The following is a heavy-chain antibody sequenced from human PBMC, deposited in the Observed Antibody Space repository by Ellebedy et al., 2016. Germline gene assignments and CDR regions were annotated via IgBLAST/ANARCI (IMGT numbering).Heavy chain of an antibody. J-gene: IGHJ4*02. D-gene: IGHD3-9*01. CDR1: GFTVSSNY. CDR3: AGDHSTGYYSMPLGY. V-gene: IGHV3-53*01. Sequence: GESLKISCAASGFTVSSNYMSWVRQAPGKGLEWVSVIYSDGSTYYADSVKGRFTISRDNSKNTLYLQMNSLRAEDTAVYYCAGDHSTGYYSMPLGYWGQGTLVTVSS. CDR2: IYSDGST.